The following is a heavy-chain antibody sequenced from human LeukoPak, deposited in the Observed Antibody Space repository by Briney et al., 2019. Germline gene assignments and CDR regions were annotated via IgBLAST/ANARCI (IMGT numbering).Heavy chain of an antibody. CDR2: IRYDGSNK. D-gene: IGHD1-7*01. V-gene: IGHV3-30*02. CDR3: ARGKNIWNYRSWFDS. J-gene: IGHJ5*01. Sequence: PGGSLRLSCAASGFTFSSYGMHWVRQAPGKGLEWVAFIRYDGSNKYYADSVKGRFIISRDNSKITLYLQMNSLRVEDTAVYYCARGKNIWNYRSWFDSWGQGTLVTVSS. CDR1: GFTFSSYG.